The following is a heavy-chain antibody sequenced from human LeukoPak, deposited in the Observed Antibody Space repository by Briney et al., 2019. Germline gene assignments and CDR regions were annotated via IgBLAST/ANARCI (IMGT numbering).Heavy chain of an antibody. D-gene: IGHD2-15*01. Sequence: GGSLRLSCAASGFTFSTYSMNWFRQAPGKGLEWVSSISATSTYTYYADSLKGRFIISRDNAKNSVYLQMNSLRAEDTAVYYCTREFCSGGSCYSGRYWGQGALVTVSS. CDR1: GFTFSTYS. J-gene: IGHJ4*02. V-gene: IGHV3-21*01. CDR3: TREFCSGGSCYSGRY. CDR2: ISATSTYT.